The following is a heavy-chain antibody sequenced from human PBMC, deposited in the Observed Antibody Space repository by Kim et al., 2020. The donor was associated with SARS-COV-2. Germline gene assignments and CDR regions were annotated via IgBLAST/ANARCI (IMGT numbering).Heavy chain of an antibody. Sequence: GGSLRLSCAASGFTFSSYAMHWVRQAPGKGLEWVAVISYDGSNKYYADSVKGRFTISRDNSKNTLYLQMNSLRAEDTAVYYCARGAIYFDWFRGVYYFDYWGQGTLVTVSS. CDR3: ARGAIYFDWFRGVYYFDY. CDR2: ISYDGSNK. V-gene: IGHV3-30*04. CDR1: GFTFSSYA. D-gene: IGHD3-9*01. J-gene: IGHJ4*02.